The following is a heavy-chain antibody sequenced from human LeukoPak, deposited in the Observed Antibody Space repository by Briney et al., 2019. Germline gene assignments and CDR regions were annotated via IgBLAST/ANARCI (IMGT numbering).Heavy chain of an antibody. CDR1: GLTFSCYN. Sequence: GGSLRLSCAVSGLTFSCYNMNWVRQAPGTALEWVSYISNSGSMIYYADSVKGRFTLSRDNAKNSLYLQMNSLRDEDTAVYYCARGPISGWSADYWGQGTLVTVSS. D-gene: IGHD6-19*01. CDR2: ISNSGSMI. CDR3: ARGPISGWSADY. J-gene: IGHJ4*02. V-gene: IGHV3-48*02.